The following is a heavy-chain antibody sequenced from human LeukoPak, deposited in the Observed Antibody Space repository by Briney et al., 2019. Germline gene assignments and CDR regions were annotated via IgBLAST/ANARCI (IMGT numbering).Heavy chain of an antibody. Sequence: PGGSLRLSCAASGFTFSSYWMYWVRQAPGKGLVWVSRINSDGSSTSYADSVKGRFTISRDNAKNTLYLQMNSLRAEDTAVYYCARDCIYSSSSDYYYYYMDVWGKGTTVTVSS. V-gene: IGHV3-74*01. CDR2: INSDGSST. CDR3: ARDCIYSSSSDYYYYYMDV. J-gene: IGHJ6*03. CDR1: GFTFSSYW. D-gene: IGHD6-6*01.